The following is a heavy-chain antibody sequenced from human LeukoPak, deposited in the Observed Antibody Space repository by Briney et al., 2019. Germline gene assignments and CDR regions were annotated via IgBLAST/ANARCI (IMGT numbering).Heavy chain of an antibody. Sequence: GGSLRLSCAASGFTFSDYYMSWIRQAPGKGLEWVSYISSSGNTIYYADSVKGRFTISRDNAKNSLYLQMNSLRAEDTAVYYCAKWGDYDVLTGYYVSDYWGQGTLVTVSS. CDR3: AKWGDYDVLTGYYVSDY. V-gene: IGHV3-11*01. CDR1: GFTFSDYY. D-gene: IGHD3-9*01. CDR2: ISSSGNTI. J-gene: IGHJ4*02.